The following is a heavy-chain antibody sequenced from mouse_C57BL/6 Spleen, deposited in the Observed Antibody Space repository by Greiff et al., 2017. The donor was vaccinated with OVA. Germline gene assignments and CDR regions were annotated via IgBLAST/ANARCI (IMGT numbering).Heavy chain of an antibody. CDR2: IHPNSGST. V-gene: IGHV1-64*01. J-gene: IGHJ2*01. D-gene: IGHD4-1*01. CDR1: GYTFTSYW. Sequence: QVQLQQSGAELVKPGASVKLSCKASGYTFTSYWMHWVKQRPGQGLEWIGMIHPNSGSTNYNEKVKSKATLTVDKSSSTAYMQLSSLTSEDSAVYYCARGQTGTFFDYWGQGTTLTVSS. CDR3: ARGQTGTFFDY.